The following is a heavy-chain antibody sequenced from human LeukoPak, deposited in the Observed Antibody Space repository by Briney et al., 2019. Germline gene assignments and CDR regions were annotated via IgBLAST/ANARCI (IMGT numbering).Heavy chain of an antibody. D-gene: IGHD5-12*01. J-gene: IGHJ5*02. CDR3: ARPSYDAWFDP. Sequence: SETLSLTCTVSGGSISSSSYYWGWIRQPPGKGLEWIGSIYYSGSTYYNPSLKSRVTISVDTSKNQFSLKLSSVTAADTAVYYCARPSYDAWFDPWGQGTLVTVSS. V-gene: IGHV4-39*01. CDR1: GGSISSSSYY. CDR2: IYYSGST.